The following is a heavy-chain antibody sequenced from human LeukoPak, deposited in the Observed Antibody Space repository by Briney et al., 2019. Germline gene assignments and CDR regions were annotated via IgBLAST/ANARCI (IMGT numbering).Heavy chain of an antibody. J-gene: IGHJ4*02. V-gene: IGHV4-59*01. CDR3: ARLLYNWNYVIDY. Sequence: SETLSLTCTVSGGSISSYYWSWIRQPPGKGLEWIGYVYYSGSTNYNPSLKSRVTMSVDTSKIQFSLRLSSVTAADTAVYYCARLLYNWNYVIDYWGQGTLVTVSS. CDR1: GGSISSYY. D-gene: IGHD1-7*01. CDR2: VYYSGST.